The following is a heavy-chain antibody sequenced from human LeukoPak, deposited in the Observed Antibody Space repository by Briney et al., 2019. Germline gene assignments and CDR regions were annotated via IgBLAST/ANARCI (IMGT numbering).Heavy chain of an antibody. Sequence: GGSLSLSCAVSGFTFTTYSMNWVRQAPAGGLEWVSSIISSSASMYYADSVKGRFTISRDNAKNSLYLQMNSLSAEDTAVYYCARAGPNGGDAVGGGFDYWGQGTLVTVSS. J-gene: IGHJ4*02. CDR1: GFTFTTYS. CDR3: ARAGPNGGDAVGGGFDY. CDR2: IISSSASM. D-gene: IGHD6-19*01. V-gene: IGHV3-21*01.